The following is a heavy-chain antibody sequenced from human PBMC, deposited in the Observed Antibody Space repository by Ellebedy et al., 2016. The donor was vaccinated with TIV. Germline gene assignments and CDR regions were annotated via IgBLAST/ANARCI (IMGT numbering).Heavy chain of an antibody. CDR1: GFTFTNFG. J-gene: IGHJ5*02. V-gene: IGHV3-30*18. CDR2: IPYDGIQK. CDR3: AKAHSETYYLDWFDP. Sequence: GESLKISXAASGFTFTNFGMHWVRQAHGKGPEWVALIPYDGIQKHYADSVKGRFTISRDNSQNTLYLQMNRLRLEDTAVYYCAKAHSETYYLDWFDPWGQGTLVTVSS. D-gene: IGHD3-16*01.